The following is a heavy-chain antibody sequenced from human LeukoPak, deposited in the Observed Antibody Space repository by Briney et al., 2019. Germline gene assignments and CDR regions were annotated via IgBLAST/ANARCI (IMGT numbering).Heavy chain of an antibody. Sequence: GGSLRLSCTASGFTVSSSYMSWVRQAPGKGLEWVSTIYSGGTTYYADSVKGRFTISRDNSKNTLSLQMDSLRAEDTAVYYCARSRSAGYWGQGTLVTVSS. J-gene: IGHJ4*02. CDR2: IYSGGTT. CDR3: ARSRSAGY. V-gene: IGHV3-53*01. CDR1: GFTVSSSY.